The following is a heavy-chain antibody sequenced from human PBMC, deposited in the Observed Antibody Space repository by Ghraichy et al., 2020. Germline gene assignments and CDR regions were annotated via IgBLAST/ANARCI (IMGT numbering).Heavy chain of an antibody. V-gene: IGHV3-23*01. Sequence: WGSLRLSCAASGFTFRNYARTWVRQVPGKGLEWVSTISGSGSGKYYADSVKGRFTIARDNSKNSLYLQMNSLRAEDTALYYCAKVLSVGGSYSGYWQFWGQRTLLTVSS. CDR2: ISGSGSGK. CDR1: GFTFRNYA. J-gene: IGHJ4*02. CDR3: AKVLSVGGSYSGYWQF. D-gene: IGHD1-26*01.